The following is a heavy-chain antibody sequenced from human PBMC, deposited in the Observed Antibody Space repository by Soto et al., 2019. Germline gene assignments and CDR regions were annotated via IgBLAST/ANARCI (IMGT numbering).Heavy chain of an antibody. Sequence: GSLRLSCAASGFTFSSYAMSWVRQAPGKGLEWVSAISGSGGSTYYADSVKGRFTISRDNSKNTLYLQMNSLRAEDTAVYYCAKDPIDYGEHPGEYFQHWGQGTLVTVSS. D-gene: IGHD4-17*01. CDR1: GFTFSSYA. CDR2: ISGSGGST. CDR3: AKDPIDYGEHPGEYFQH. J-gene: IGHJ1*01. V-gene: IGHV3-23*01.